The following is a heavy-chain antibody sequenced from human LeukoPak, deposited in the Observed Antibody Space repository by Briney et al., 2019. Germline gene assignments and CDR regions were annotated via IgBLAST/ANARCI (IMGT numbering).Heavy chain of an antibody. CDR2: INHSGST. Sequence: SETLSLTCAVYGGSFSGYYWSWIRQPPGKGLEWIGEINHSGSTNYNPSLKSRVTISVDTSKNQFSLKLSSVTAADTAVYYCASIYYDYVWGSCRQYNWFDPWGQGTLVTVSS. D-gene: IGHD3-16*02. CDR3: ASIYYDYVWGSCRQYNWFDP. CDR1: GGSFSGYY. V-gene: IGHV4-34*01. J-gene: IGHJ5*02.